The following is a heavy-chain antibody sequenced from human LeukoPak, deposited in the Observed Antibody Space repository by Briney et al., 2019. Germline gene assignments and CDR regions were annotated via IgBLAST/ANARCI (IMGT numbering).Heavy chain of an antibody. J-gene: IGHJ4*02. CDR2: ISSSSSTI. V-gene: IGHV3-48*01. CDR1: GFTFSSYS. CDR3: ARGVASPYFDY. Sequence: GGSLRLSCAASGFTFSSYSMTWVRQAPGKGLEWVSYISSSSSTIYYADSVKGRFTISRDNAKNSLYLQMNSLRAEDTAVYYCARGVASPYFDYWGQGTLVTVSS. D-gene: IGHD2-15*01.